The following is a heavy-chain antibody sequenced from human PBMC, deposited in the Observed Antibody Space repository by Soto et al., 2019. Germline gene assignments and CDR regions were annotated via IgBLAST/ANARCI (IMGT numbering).Heavy chain of an antibody. CDR1: GFTFRNFG. CDR3: VKDSSPGGYFDS. CDR2: ISYDGSEK. Sequence: QVQLVESGGGVVHPGRSLRLSCAVSGFTFRNFGMHWVRQAPGKGLEWVAVISYDGSEKYYAESVKGRFTVFRDNYKNTLSPQMNSLRSDDTAVYYCVKDSSPGGYFDSWGQGTLVTVSS. D-gene: IGHD2-15*01. J-gene: IGHJ4*02. V-gene: IGHV3-30*18.